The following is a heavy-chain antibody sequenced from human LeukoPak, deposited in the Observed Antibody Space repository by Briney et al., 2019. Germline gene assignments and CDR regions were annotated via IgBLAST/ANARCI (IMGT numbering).Heavy chain of an antibody. J-gene: IGHJ6*03. CDR1: GGTFSSYA. CDR2: IIPIFGTA. CDR3: AAPYSNPYYYYYMDV. D-gene: IGHD4-11*01. Sequence: GASVKVSCKASGGTFSSYAISWVRQAPGQGLGWMGGIIPIFGTANYAQKFQGRVTITTDESTSTAYMELSSLRSEDTAVYYCAAPYSNPYYYYYMDVWGKGTTVTVSS. V-gene: IGHV1-69*05.